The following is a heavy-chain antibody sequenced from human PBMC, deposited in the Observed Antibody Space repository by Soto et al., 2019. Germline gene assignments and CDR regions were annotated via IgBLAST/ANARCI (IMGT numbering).Heavy chain of an antibody. Sequence: RSLTCTVSGGSTSSDNYWSWIRQPPGKGLEWIGHIYYSGNTDYNPSLKSRLAISIDTSKNQFSLKLSSVTAADTAVYFCAREGGESSDGLYYFDSWGQGSLVTVSS. CDR2: IYYSGNT. V-gene: IGHV4-30-4*01. CDR1: GGSTSSDNY. D-gene: IGHD3-16*01. CDR3: AREGGESSDGLYYFDS. J-gene: IGHJ4*02.